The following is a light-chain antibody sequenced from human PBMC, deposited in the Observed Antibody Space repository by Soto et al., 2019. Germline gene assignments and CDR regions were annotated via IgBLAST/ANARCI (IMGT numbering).Light chain of an antibody. CDR2: AAS. CDR1: QGINSF. V-gene: IGKV1-9*01. Sequence: IPLTQSPSSLSASVGDRVTITCRASQGINSFLAWYQQKPVKAPKLLIYAASTLQSGVPSRVSGSGSGTAFTLTISSLQPDDFATYYCQQLERYPSTFGGGTNVEI. CDR3: QQLERYPST. J-gene: IGKJ4*01.